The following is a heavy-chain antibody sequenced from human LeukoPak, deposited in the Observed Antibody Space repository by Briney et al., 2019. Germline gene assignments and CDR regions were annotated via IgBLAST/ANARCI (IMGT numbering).Heavy chain of an antibody. CDR3: AKDYLLKTGVWAGAFDI. J-gene: IGHJ3*02. CDR2: IRYDGSNK. V-gene: IGHV3-30*02. D-gene: IGHD3-16*01. CDR1: GFTFSSYG. Sequence: GGSLRLSCAASGFTFSSYGMHWVRQAPGKGLEWVAFIRYDGSNKYYADSVKGRFTISRDNSKNTLYLQMNSLRAEDTAVYYCAKDYLLKTGVWAGAFDIWGRGTMVTVSS.